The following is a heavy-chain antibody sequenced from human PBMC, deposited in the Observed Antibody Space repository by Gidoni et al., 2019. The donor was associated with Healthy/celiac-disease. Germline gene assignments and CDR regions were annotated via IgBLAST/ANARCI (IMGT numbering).Heavy chain of an antibody. V-gene: IGHV1-18*01. CDR1: GYTFTSYG. Sequence: QVQLVQSGAEVKKPGASVKVSCKAAGYTFTSYGISWVRQAPGQGLEWMGWISAYNGNTNYAQKLQGRVTMTTDTSTSTAYMELRSLRSDDTAVYYCARDFYGDYPPGHFDYWGQGTLVTVSS. CDR2: ISAYNGNT. J-gene: IGHJ4*02. D-gene: IGHD4-17*01. CDR3: ARDFYGDYPPGHFDY.